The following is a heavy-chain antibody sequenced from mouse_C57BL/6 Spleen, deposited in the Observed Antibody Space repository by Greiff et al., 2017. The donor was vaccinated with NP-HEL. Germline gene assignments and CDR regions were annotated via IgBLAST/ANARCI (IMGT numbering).Heavy chain of an antibody. D-gene: IGHD3-2*02. CDR2: FYPGSGSI. CDR1: GHTFTEYT. V-gene: IGHV1-62-2*01. J-gene: IGHJ3*01. CDR3: ARHEADSSGYVGFAY. Sequence: QVQLKESGAELVKPGASVKLSCKASGHTFTEYTIHWVKQRSGQGLEWIGWFYPGSGSIKYNEKFKDKATLTADKSSSTVYMELSRLTSEDSAVYFWARHEADSSGYVGFAYWGQGTLVTVSA.